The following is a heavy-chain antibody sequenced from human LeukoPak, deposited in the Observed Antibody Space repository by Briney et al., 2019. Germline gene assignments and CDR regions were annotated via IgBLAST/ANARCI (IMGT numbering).Heavy chain of an antibody. CDR2: IYHSGST. CDR3: ARRRSITIFLHTFYYFDY. Sequence: PSETLSLTCSVSGYSISSGYYWGWIRQPPGKGLEWIGTIYHSGSTYYNPSLKSRVTISLDTSKNQFSLKLSSVTAADTAVYYCARRRSITIFLHTFYYFDYWGQGTLVTVSS. D-gene: IGHD3-9*01. V-gene: IGHV4-38-2*02. CDR1: GYSISSGYY. J-gene: IGHJ4*02.